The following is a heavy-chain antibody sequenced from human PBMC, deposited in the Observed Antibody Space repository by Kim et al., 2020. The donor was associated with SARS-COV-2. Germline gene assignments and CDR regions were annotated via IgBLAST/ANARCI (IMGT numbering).Heavy chain of an antibody. Sequence: GGSLRLSCAASGFTFSSYGMHWVRQAPGKGLEWVAVISYDGSNKYYADSVKGRFTISRDNSKNTLYLQMNSLRAEDTAVYYCAKELLWFGELLYPLHSAGLVYYYYDMDVWGQGTTVTVSS. D-gene: IGHD3-10*01. CDR3: AKELLWFGELLYPLHSAGLVYYYYDMDV. J-gene: IGHJ6*02. V-gene: IGHV3-30*18. CDR2: ISYDGSNK. CDR1: GFTFSSYG.